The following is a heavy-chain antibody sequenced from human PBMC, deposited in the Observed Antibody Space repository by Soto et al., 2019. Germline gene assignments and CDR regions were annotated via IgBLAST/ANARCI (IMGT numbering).Heavy chain of an antibody. Sequence: LSLTCAVSGYSISSGYYWGWIRQPPGKGLEWIGSIYHSGSTYYNPSLKSRVTISVDTSKNQFSLKLSSVTAADTAVYYCARGLGGSYYYYYGMDVWGQGTTVTVSS. J-gene: IGHJ6*02. CDR3: ARGLGGSYYYYYGMDV. CDR2: IYHSGST. D-gene: IGHD1-26*01. CDR1: GYSISSGYY. V-gene: IGHV4-38-2*01.